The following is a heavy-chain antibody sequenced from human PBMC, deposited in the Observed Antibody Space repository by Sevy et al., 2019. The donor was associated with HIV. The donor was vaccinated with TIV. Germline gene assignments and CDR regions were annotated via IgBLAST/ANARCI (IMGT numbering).Heavy chain of an antibody. J-gene: IGHJ4*02. D-gene: IGHD3-3*01. CDR2: ISGSGGST. CDR3: AKDPELRFLEWLLSYFDY. CDR1: GFTFSSYA. Sequence: GGSLRLSCAASGFTFSSYAMSWVRQAPGKGLEWVSAISGSGGSTYYADSVKGRFTISRDNSKNTLYLQMNSLRADDTAVYYCAKDPELRFLEWLLSYFDYWGQGTLVTVSS. V-gene: IGHV3-23*01.